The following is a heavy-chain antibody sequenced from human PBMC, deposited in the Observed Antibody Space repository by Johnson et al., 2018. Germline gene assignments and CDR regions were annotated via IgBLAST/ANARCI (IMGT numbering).Heavy chain of an antibody. Sequence: VQLGQSGGGLVQPGGSLRLSCVASEFTFSTYTMNWVRQAPGRGLEWVSFISPASSTIHYADSVTGRFTTSRDNSKNTLYLHLGSLRAEDTAVYYCADGGTAYYYFDAFDFWGQGTMVTVSS. D-gene: IGHD3-22*01. CDR1: EFTFSTYT. J-gene: IGHJ3*01. V-gene: IGHV3-48*01. CDR2: ISPASSTI. CDR3: ADGGTAYYYFDAFDF.